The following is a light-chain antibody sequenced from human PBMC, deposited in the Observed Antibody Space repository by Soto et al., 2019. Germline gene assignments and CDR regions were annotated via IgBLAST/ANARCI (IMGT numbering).Light chain of an antibody. CDR3: ISYTVSRTYV. CDR1: SSDIGAYDH. Sequence: QSALTQPASVSGSPGQSITISCSGTSSDIGAYDHVAWYQQFTGKTPKLMIYSVSDRPSGVSYRFSGSKSGNTASLTISVLQADDEADYYCISYTVSRTYVFGTGTKVTVL. J-gene: IGLJ1*01. V-gene: IGLV2-14*01. CDR2: SVS.